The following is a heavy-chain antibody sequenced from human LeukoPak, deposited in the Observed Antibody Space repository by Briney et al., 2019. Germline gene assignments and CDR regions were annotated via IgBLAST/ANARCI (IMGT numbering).Heavy chain of an antibody. J-gene: IGHJ4*02. CDR1: GGSISRGGYS. Sequence: SQTLSLTCTVSGGSISRGGYSWSWLRQHPGKGLEWIGYIYYSGSTYYNPSLKSRVTISLDTSKNQFSLKLSSVTAADTAVYYCAGHHPRNTVDFWGQGTLVTVSS. CDR2: IYYSGST. CDR3: AGHHPRNTVDF. D-gene: IGHD2/OR15-2a*01. V-gene: IGHV4-31*03.